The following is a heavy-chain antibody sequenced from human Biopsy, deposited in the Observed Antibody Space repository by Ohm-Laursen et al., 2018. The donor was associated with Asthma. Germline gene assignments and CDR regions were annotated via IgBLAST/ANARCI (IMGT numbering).Heavy chain of an antibody. CDR3: VRGDSSGWSHYYFDY. V-gene: IGHV3-53*01. CDR1: GFTVSRDH. CDR2: IYSGGTS. J-gene: IGHJ4*02. Sequence: SLRLSCAASGFTVSRDHMFWARQAPGKGLEWVSVIYSGGTSHTADSVRGRFTISRDFSKNTLHLQMHSLRVEDTAVYYCVRGDSSGWSHYYFDYWGQGTLVTVSS. D-gene: IGHD6-19*01.